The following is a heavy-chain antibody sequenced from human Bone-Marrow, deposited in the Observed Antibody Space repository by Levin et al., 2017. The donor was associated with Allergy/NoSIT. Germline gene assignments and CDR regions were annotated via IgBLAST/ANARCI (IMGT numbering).Heavy chain of an antibody. Sequence: ASVKVSCKASGYTFIDYYIHWVRQAPGQGLEWMGWINPNSGGTEYAQKFQDRVTLARDTSISTVYLYMSSLRSDDTAMYYCASLSGWYNHWGQGSQVTVSS. V-gene: IGHV1-2*02. CDR1: GYTFIDYY. CDR3: ASLSGWYNH. CDR2: INPNSGGT. D-gene: IGHD6-25*01. J-gene: IGHJ5*02.